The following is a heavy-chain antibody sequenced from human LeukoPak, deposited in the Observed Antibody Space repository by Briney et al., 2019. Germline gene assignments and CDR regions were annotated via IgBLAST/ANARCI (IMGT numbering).Heavy chain of an antibody. CDR3: ARDGSIAARPGNYYYYMDV. Sequence: GGSLRLSCAASGFNFDDYAMHWVRQAPGKGLEWVSGITWDSDRIGYADSVKGRFTISRDNAKNSLYLQMNSLRAEDTAVYYCARDGSIAARPGNYYYYMDVWGKGTTVTVSS. CDR1: GFNFDDYA. D-gene: IGHD6-6*01. J-gene: IGHJ6*03. V-gene: IGHV3-9*01. CDR2: ITWDSDRI.